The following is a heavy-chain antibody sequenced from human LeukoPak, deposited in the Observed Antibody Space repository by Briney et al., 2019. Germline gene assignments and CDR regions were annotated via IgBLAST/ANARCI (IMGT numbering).Heavy chain of an antibody. CDR2: VYHSGST. J-gene: IGHJ6*02. CDR1: GYSISSGYS. Sequence: SETLSLTCSVSGYSISSGYSWGWIRQSPGKGLEWIGSVYHSGSTDYNPSLKSRVTISVDTSKNQFSLKLSSVTAADTAVYYCARYTSSYYYYYGMDVWGQGTTVTVSS. CDR3: ARYTSSYYYYYGMDV. V-gene: IGHV4-38-2*02. D-gene: IGHD6-6*01.